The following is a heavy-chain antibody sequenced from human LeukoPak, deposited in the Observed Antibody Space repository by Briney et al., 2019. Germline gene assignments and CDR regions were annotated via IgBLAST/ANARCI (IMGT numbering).Heavy chain of an antibody. CDR1: GFTFSRYW. V-gene: IGHV4-34*01. D-gene: IGHD3-16*01. CDR2: INHSGST. Sequence: GSLRLSCAASGFTFSRYWMGWIRQPPGKGLEWIGEINHSGSTNYNPSLKSRVTISVDTSKNQFSLKLNSVTSTDTAVYYCARHYGPWGQGTLVTVSS. CDR3: ARHYGP. J-gene: IGHJ4*02.